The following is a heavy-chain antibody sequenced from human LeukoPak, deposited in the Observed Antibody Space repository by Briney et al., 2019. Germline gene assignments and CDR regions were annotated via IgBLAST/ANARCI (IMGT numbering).Heavy chain of an antibody. CDR1: GGSFSGYY. V-gene: IGHV4-34*01. CDR2: INHSGST. J-gene: IGHJ5*02. CDR3: ARGGGYKGNWFDP. Sequence: SETLSLTCAVYGGSFSGYYWSWIRQPPGKGLEWIGEINHSGSTNYNPSLKSRVTISVDTSKNQFSLRLTSVIAADTALYYCARGGGYKGNWFDPWAQGTLVTVSS. D-gene: IGHD5-24*01.